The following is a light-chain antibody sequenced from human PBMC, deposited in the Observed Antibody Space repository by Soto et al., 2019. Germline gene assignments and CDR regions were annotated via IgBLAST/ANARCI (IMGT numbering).Light chain of an antibody. CDR2: DVN. V-gene: IGLV2-11*01. CDR1: SSDVGGYNY. Sequence: QLVLTQPRSVSGSPGQSVTISCTGTSSDVGGYNYVSWYQQYPGKAPKLMIYDVNKWPSGVPDRFSGSKSGTTASLTISGLQAEDEADYYCCSYAGSYTGVFGGGTQLTVL. J-gene: IGLJ3*02. CDR3: CSYAGSYTGV.